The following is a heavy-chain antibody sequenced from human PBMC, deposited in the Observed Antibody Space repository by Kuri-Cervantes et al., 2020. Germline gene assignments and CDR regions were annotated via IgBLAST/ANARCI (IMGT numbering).Heavy chain of an antibody. CDR1: GGSISSSSYY. Sequence: GSLRLSCTVSGGSISSSSYYWSWIRQPPGKGLEWIGYIYYSGTTNYNPFLKSRVTISVDTSKNQFSLKLSSVTAADTAVYYCAKVAVYWSLNYYYGMDVWGQGTTVTVSS. D-gene: IGHD1-26*01. V-gene: IGHV4-61*01. CDR2: IYYSGTT. CDR3: AKVAVYWSLNYYYGMDV. J-gene: IGHJ6*02.